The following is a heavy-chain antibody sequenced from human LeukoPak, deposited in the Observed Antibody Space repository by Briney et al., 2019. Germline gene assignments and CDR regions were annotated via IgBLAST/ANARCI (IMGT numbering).Heavy chain of an antibody. J-gene: IGHJ3*02. V-gene: IGHV1-2*02. CDR3: ARGGGSGSYYTNTQNAFDI. Sequence: GASVKVSCKASGYTFTGYYMHWVRQAPGQGLEWMGWINPNSGGTNYAQKFQGRVTMTRDTSISAAYMELSRLRSDDTAVYYCARGGGSGSYYTNTQNAFDIWGQGTMVTVSS. D-gene: IGHD3-10*01. CDR2: INPNSGGT. CDR1: GYTFTGYY.